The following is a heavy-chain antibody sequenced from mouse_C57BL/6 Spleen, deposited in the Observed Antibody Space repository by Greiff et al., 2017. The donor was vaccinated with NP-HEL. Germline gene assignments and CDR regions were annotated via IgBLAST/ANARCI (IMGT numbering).Heavy chain of an antibody. J-gene: IGHJ2*01. CDR1: GYTFTSYW. Sequence: VQLQQPGAELVKPGASVKLSCKASGYTFTSYWMHWVKQRPGQGLEWIGMIHPSDSDTNYNQKFNVKATLPVDKSSSTAYMQLSSLTSKDSAVYDWARFLDGSCMDYWGQGTTLTVSS. V-gene: IGHV1-74*01. CDR2: IHPSDSDT. CDR3: ARFLDGSCMDY.